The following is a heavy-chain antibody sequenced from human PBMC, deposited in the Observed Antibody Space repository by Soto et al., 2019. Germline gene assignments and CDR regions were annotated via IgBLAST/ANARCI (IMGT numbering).Heavy chain of an antibody. D-gene: IGHD3-9*01. Sequence: PGGSLRLSCAASGFTVSSNYMSWVRQAPGKGLEWVSVIYSGGSTYYADSVKGRFTISRDNSKNTLYLQVNSLRAEDTAVYYCAKDGNPIPYLTGYYRLGWFDPWGQGTLVTVSS. CDR1: GFTVSSNY. J-gene: IGHJ5*02. V-gene: IGHV3-53*01. CDR2: IYSGGST. CDR3: AKDGNPIPYLTGYYRLGWFDP.